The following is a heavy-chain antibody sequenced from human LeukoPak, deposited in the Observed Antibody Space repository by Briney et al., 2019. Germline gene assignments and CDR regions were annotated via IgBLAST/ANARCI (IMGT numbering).Heavy chain of an antibody. CDR1: GYRFTSYW. CDR3: AGYTDHYYFDY. CDR2: IYPADSDT. V-gene: IGHV5-51*01. D-gene: IGHD1-1*01. J-gene: IGHJ4*02. Sequence: KPGESLKISCKGSGYRFTSYWIGWVRQMPGKGLEWMGIIYPADSDTRYSPSFQGQVTISADKSISTAYLQWSSLNTSDTVMYYCAGYTDHYYFDYWGQGTLVTVSS.